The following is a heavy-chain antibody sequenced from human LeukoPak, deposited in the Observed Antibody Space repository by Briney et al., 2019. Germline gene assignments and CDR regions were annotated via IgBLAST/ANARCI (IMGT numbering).Heavy chain of an antibody. CDR3: ARAAVSTRSRFDS. J-gene: IGHJ4*02. D-gene: IGHD5/OR15-5a*01. Sequence: KTSETLSLTCTVSGGSISSYYWSWIRQPPGKGLEWIAYIYNSGNTNYKPSLKSRVTISVDMSKNQFSLNLSSVTAADTAVYYCARAAVSTRSRFDSWGQGTLVTVSS. CDR2: IYNSGNT. V-gene: IGHV4-59*01. CDR1: GGSISSYY.